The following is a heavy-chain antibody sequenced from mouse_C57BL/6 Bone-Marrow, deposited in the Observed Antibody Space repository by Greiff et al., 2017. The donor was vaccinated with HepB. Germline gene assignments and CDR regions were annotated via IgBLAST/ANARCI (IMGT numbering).Heavy chain of an antibody. CDR1: GYTFTSYW. Sequence: QVQLQQPGAELVRPGSSVKLSCKASGYTFTSYWMDWVKQRPGQGLEWIGNIYPSDSETHYNQKFKDKATLTVDKSSSTAYMQLSSLTSEDSAVYYCARKPLYDGAMDYWGQGTSVTVSS. V-gene: IGHV1-61*01. J-gene: IGHJ4*01. CDR3: ARKPLYDGAMDY. CDR2: IYPSDSET. D-gene: IGHD2-12*01.